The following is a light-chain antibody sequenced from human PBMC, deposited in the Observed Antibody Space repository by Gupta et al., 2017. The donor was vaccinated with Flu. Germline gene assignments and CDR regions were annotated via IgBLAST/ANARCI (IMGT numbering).Light chain of an antibody. CDR2: DAS. J-gene: IGKJ4*01. V-gene: IGKV1-33*01. CDR3: QQEDNIHLT. CDR1: QDISNY. Sequence: DIQMTQSPSSLSASVGDRVTITCQASQDISNYLNWYQQKPTKAPKLLIYDASNLETGVPSRFSGSRSGTDFTLTISSLQAEDIATYYCQQEDNIHLTFGGGTTVEIK.